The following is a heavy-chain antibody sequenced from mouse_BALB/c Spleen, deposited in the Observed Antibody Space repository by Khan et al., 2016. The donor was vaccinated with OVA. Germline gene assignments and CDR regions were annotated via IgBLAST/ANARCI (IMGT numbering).Heavy chain of an antibody. CDR1: GFTLSSFG. CDR2: ISSGSSTI. CDR3: ARSGGNFHWYFDV. V-gene: IGHV5-17*02. D-gene: IGHD2-1*01. J-gene: IGHJ1*01. Sequence: EVELVESGGGLVQPGGSRKLSCGASGFTLSSFGMHWVRQAPMKGLEWVAYISSGSSTIYYVDTVKGRFTISRDNPTNTLFLQMTSLRSEDTAMYYCARSGGNFHWYFDVWGSGTSVTVSS.